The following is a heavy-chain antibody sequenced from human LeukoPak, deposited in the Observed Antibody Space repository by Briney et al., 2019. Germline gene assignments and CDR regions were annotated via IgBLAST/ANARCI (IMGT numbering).Heavy chain of an antibody. V-gene: IGHV1-2*04. Sequence: ASVKVSCKASGYTFTGYYMHWVRQAPGQGLEWMGWINPNSGGTNYAQKFQGWVTMTRDTSISTAYMELSRLRSDDTAVYYCARARYCTNGVCYPHYWGQGTLVTVSS. CDR2: INPNSGGT. D-gene: IGHD2-8*01. CDR1: GYTFTGYY. J-gene: IGHJ4*02. CDR3: ARARYCTNGVCYPHY.